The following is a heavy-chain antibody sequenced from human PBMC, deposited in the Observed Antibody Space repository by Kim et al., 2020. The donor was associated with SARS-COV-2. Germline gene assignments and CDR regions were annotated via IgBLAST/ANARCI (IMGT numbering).Heavy chain of an antibody. D-gene: IGHD2-21*01. J-gene: IGHJ4*02. V-gene: IGHV3-11*05. CDR2: ISFSGDYI. Sequence: GGSLRLSCSASGFIFSDYYLSWIRQAPGKGLEWIAYISFSGDYINYADSLKGRFTISRDSARNSLFLQINNVGAEDTAFYYCARDLKAGKFAYFAYWGQGTLVTVSS. CDR3: ARDLKAGKFAYFAY. CDR1: GFIFSDYY.